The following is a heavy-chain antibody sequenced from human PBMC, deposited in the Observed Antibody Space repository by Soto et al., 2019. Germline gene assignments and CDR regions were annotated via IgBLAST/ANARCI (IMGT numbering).Heavy chain of an antibody. V-gene: IGHV4-59*01. CDR1: GDSISSYY. J-gene: IGHJ4*02. D-gene: IGHD3-22*01. CDR3: ALRSMAVVPEY. Sequence: QVQLQESGPGLVKPSETLSLTCAVSGDSISSYYCMWIRQPPGKGLESIGYLYYGRSANYNPSLKXRFTLSXXTSTNQCSLTLSSITAADTAVYYCALRSMAVVPEYWGQGTLVTVSS. CDR2: LYYGRSA.